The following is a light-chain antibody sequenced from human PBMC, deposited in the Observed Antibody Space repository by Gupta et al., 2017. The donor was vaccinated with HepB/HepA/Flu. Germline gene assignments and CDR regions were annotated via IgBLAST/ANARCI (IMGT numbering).Light chain of an antibody. J-gene: IGKJ2*02. Sequence: DIHMTQSPSSLSASVGDRVTITCQASQDITNYLNWYQQKPGKAPKLLIYDASNLETGVPSRFSGSGSGTRFSFTISSLQPEDIATYYCQQYDNFSCTFGQGTKLEIK. CDR2: DAS. CDR1: QDITNY. CDR3: QQYDNFSCT. V-gene: IGKV1-33*01.